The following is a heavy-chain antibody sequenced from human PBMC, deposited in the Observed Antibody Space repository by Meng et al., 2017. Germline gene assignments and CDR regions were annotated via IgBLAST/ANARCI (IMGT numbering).Heavy chain of an antibody. CDR1: GYNFPDYY. V-gene: IGHV1-2*06. CDR2: INPKSGDT. J-gene: IGHJ4*02. Sequence: QLRLVQAGAEGKKPRASVKGSCKPSGYNFPDYYIPWVRRAPGQGLEWMGRINPKSGDTHYAQKFQARVTMTGDTSISTAYMELSGLRSDDTAMYYCARDEDISAAGKLFGDYWGQGTLVTVSS. CDR3: ARDEDISAAGKLFGDY. D-gene: IGHD6-25*01.